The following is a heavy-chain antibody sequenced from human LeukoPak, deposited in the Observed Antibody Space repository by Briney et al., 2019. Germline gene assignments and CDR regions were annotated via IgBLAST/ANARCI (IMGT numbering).Heavy chain of an antibody. CDR3: ARRETLGYCTGGSCYSAFDI. CDR1: GGTFSTYA. CDR2: IIPFFGTA. V-gene: IGHV1-69*05. J-gene: IGHJ3*02. D-gene: IGHD2-15*01. Sequence: SVKASCKASGGTFSTYAITWVRQAPGQGLEWMGKIIPFFGTANYAQKFQGRVTITTDESTSTAYMELSSLRSDDTAVYYCARRETLGYCTGGSCYSAFDIWGQGTMVTVSS.